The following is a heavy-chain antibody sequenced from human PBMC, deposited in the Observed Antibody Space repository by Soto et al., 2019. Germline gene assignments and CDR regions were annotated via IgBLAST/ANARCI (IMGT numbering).Heavy chain of an antibody. D-gene: IGHD2-21*01. CDR2: ISSGGNKK. Sequence: QVQLVESGGGVVQPGRSLRLSCAASGFTFSTYAMHWVRQAPGKGLEWLGFISSGGNKKHYEDSVEGRFRISRDNSKNTLYLQMNSLRPEDTAVYYCASGNCGGECYRHDYWGQGTLVTVSS. CDR3: ASGNCGGECYRHDY. CDR1: GFTFSTYA. J-gene: IGHJ4*02. V-gene: IGHV3-30-3*01.